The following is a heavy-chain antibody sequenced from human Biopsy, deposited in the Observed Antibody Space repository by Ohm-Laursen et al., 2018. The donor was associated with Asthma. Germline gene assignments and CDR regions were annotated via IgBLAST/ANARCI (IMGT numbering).Heavy chain of an antibody. J-gene: IGHJ4*02. CDR2: IYSGGTS. Sequence: SLRLSCAAPGFAVSRDHMFWVRQAPGKGLEWVSVIYSGGTSHTADSVRGRFTISRDYSKNTLNLQMHSLRAEDTAVYYCARGDSSNWSHYYFDYWGQGTLVTVSS. CDR1: GFAVSRDH. D-gene: IGHD3-22*01. CDR3: ARGDSSNWSHYYFDY. V-gene: IGHV3-53*01.